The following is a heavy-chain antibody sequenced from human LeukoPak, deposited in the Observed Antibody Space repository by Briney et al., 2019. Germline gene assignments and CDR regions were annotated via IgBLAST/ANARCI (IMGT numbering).Heavy chain of an antibody. Sequence: GGSLRLSCTASGFTFGDYAMSWFRQAPGKGLEWVGFIRSKAYGGTTEYAASVKGRFTISRDDSKSIAYLQMNSLKTEGTAVYYCTRGQDYYGSAEYYYGMDVWGQGTTVTVSS. CDR2: IRSKAYGGTT. J-gene: IGHJ6*02. CDR3: TRGQDYYGSAEYYYGMDV. D-gene: IGHD3-10*01. V-gene: IGHV3-49*03. CDR1: GFTFGDYA.